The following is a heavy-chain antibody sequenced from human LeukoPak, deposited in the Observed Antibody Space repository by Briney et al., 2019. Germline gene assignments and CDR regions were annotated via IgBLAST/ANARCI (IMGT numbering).Heavy chain of an antibody. CDR3: AKDESSSWYGSIPFDY. CDR2: ISYDGSNK. CDR1: GFTFSSYG. V-gene: IGHV3-30*18. Sequence: GGSLRLSCAASGFTFSSYGMHWVRQAPGKGLEWVAVISYDGSNKYYADSVKGRFTISRDNSKNTLYLQMNSLRAEDTAVYYCAKDESSSWYGSIPFDYWGQGTLVTVSS. D-gene: IGHD6-13*01. J-gene: IGHJ4*02.